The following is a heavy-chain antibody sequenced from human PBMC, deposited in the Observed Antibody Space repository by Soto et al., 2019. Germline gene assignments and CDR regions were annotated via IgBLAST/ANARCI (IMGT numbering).Heavy chain of an antibody. Sequence: GGSLRLSCAASGFTVSSNYMSWVRQAPGKGLEWVSVIYSGGSTYYADSVKGRFTISRDNSKNTLYLQMNSLRAEDTAVYYCASAPPSTIFGVVDYWGQGTLVTVSS. J-gene: IGHJ4*02. CDR2: IYSGGST. CDR3: ASAPPSTIFGVVDY. V-gene: IGHV3-66*01. CDR1: GFTVSSNY. D-gene: IGHD3-3*01.